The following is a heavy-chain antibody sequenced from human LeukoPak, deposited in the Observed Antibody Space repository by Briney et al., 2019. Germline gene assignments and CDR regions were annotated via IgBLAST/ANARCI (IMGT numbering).Heavy chain of an antibody. CDR2: ISGYNGNT. CDR1: GYTFATYG. CDR3: GRDQSSDSGSYQDY. J-gene: IGHJ4*02. V-gene: IGHV1-18*01. Sequence: ASVRVSCKASGYTFATYGVSWVRQAPGQGLEWMGWISGYNGNTNYEQKLQARVTLTTDTSTSTAYMELRSLTSDDTAVYYCGRDQSSDSGSYQDYWGQGTLVTVSS. D-gene: IGHD3-10*01.